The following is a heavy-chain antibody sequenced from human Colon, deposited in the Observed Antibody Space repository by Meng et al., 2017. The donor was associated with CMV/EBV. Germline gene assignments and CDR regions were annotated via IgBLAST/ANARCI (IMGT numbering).Heavy chain of an antibody. D-gene: IGHD6-13*01. CDR2: IYSGGST. CDR1: GFTVSSNY. Sequence: GESLKISCAASGFTVSSNYMSWVRQAPGKGLEWVSVIYSGGSTYYADSVQGRFTISRDNSKNTLYLQMNSLRSEDTAVYYCARGSRPYYFDYWGQGTMVTVSS. V-gene: IGHV3-53*01. CDR3: ARGSRPYYFDY. J-gene: IGHJ4*02.